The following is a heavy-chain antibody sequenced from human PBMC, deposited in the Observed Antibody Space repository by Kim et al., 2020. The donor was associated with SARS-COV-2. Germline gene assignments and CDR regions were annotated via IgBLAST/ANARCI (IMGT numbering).Heavy chain of an antibody. CDR3: AKESTTVTMYGLDY. CDR1: GFTFSSYA. V-gene: IGHV3-23*01. J-gene: IGHJ4*02. CDR2: ISGSGSST. Sequence: GGSLRLSCAASGFTFSSYAMRWVRQAPGKGLEWVSAISGSGSSTYYADSVKGRFTISRYNSKNTLYLQMNSLRAEDTAVYYCAKESTTVTMYGLDYWGQGTLVTVSS. D-gene: IGHD4-4*01.